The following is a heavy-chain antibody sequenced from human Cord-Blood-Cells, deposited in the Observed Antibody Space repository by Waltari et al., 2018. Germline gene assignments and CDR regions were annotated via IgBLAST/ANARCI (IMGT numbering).Heavy chain of an antibody. J-gene: IGHJ6*02. CDR3: ARLDLRGQLGGSYYYGMDV. Sequence: EAQLVESGGCLVQPGGSLRLSCAASGFTFSSYRMTWVGQAPGKGLEWVSYISSSSSTIYYADSVKGRFTISRDNAKNSLYLQMNSLRAEDTAVYYCARLDLRGQLGGSYYYGMDVWGQGTTVTVSS. D-gene: IGHD6-6*01. CDR2: ISSSSSTI. V-gene: IGHV3-48*01. CDR1: GFTFSSYR.